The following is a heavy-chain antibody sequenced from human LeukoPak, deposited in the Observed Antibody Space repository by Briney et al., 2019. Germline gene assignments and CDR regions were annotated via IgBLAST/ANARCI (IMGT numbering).Heavy chain of an antibody. J-gene: IGHJ4*02. CDR2: IYYSGST. D-gene: IGHD1-26*01. CDR1: GGSISSSSYY. CDR3: ARRVGATFFDY. V-gene: IGHV4-39*01. Sequence: SETLSLTCTVSGGSISSSSYYWGWIRQPPGKGLEWIGSIYYSGSTYYNPSLKSRVTISVDTSKNQFSLKLSSVTAADTAVYYCARRVGATFFDYWGQGTLFTVSS.